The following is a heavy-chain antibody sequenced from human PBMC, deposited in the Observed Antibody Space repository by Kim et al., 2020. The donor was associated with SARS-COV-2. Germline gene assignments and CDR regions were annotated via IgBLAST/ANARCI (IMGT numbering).Heavy chain of an antibody. Sequence: SVKVSCKASGGTFSSYAISWVRQAPGQGLEWLGGIIPIFGTANYAQKFQGRVTITADESTSTAYMELRSLRSEDTAVYYCAGGSAPGIAVADAFDSWGQ. CDR3: AGGSAPGIAVADAFDS. CDR2: IIPIFGTA. V-gene: IGHV1-69*13. J-gene: IGHJ3*01. D-gene: IGHD6-19*01. CDR1: GGTFSSYA.